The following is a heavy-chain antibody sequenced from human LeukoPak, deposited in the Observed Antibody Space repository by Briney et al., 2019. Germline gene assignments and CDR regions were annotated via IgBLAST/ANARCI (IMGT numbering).Heavy chain of an antibody. CDR1: SFTFSRYW. CDR2: IDANGRTT. Sequence: GGSLRLSCAASSFTFSRYWFHWVRQAPGKGLDWVSRIDANGRTTDYADSVKGRFTISRDNAKNTLFLEMNSLRAEDTAIYYCARDLAGADDYWGQGTLVTVSS. D-gene: IGHD6-13*01. CDR3: ARDLAGADDY. V-gene: IGHV3-74*01. J-gene: IGHJ4*02.